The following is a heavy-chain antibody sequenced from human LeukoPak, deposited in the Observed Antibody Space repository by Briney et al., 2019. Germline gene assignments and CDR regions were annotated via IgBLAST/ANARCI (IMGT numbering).Heavy chain of an antibody. V-gene: IGHV1-46*01. J-gene: IGHJ4*02. Sequence: ASVKGSCKASGFTFTSYYMHWVRQAPGQGLEWMGIINPSGGSTGYAQKFQGRVTMTRDTSTSTVYMELSSLRSEDTAVYYCARTYSSSDEFDYWGQGTLVTVSS. CDR3: ARTYSSSDEFDY. CDR1: GFTFTSYY. D-gene: IGHD6-13*01. CDR2: INPSGGST.